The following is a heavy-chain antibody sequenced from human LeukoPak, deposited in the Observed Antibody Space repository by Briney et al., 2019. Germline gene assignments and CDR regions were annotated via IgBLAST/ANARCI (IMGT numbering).Heavy chain of an antibody. D-gene: IGHD5-18*01. CDR3: ARDGGTAGYSSGSDY. Sequence: GASVKVSCKASGYTFTSNGITWVRQAPGQGLEWVGWISCNNGDTRYPQKLQGRVTVTTDTSTSTVYMELRGLRSDDTAVYYCARDGGTAGYSSGSDYWGQGTLVTVSS. CDR1: GYTFTSNG. V-gene: IGHV1-18*01. J-gene: IGHJ4*02. CDR2: ISCNNGDT.